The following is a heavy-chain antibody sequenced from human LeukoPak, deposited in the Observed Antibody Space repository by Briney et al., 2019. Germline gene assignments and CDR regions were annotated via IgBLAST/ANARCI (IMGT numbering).Heavy chain of an antibody. D-gene: IGHD5-12*01. CDR2: IYSGGST. CDR3: AKVKVDIVATFFDI. CDR1: GFTVSSNY. V-gene: IGHV3-66*01. Sequence: GGSLRLSCAASGFTVSSNYMSWVRQALGKGLEWVSVIYSGGSTYYADSVKGRFTISRDDSKNTLYLQMNSLRAEDTAVYYCAKVKVDIVATFFDIWGQGTMVTVSS. J-gene: IGHJ3*02.